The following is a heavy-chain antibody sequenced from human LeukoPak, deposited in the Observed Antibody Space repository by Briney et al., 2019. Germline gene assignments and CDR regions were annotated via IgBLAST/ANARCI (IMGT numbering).Heavy chain of an antibody. J-gene: IGHJ4*02. D-gene: IGHD5-18*01. CDR1: GYSISSGYY. CDR2: IYHSGST. V-gene: IGHV4-38-2*02. Sequence: SETLSLTCTVSGYSISSGYYWGWIRQPPGKGLEWIGSIYHSGSTYYNPSLKSRVTISVDTSKNQLSLKLSSVTAADTAVYYCARDGYSYGPGYFDYWGQGTLVTVSS. CDR3: ARDGYSYGPGYFDY.